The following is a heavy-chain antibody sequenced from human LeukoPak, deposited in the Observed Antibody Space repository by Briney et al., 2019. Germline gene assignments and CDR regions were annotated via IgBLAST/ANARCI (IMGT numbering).Heavy chain of an antibody. Sequence: PGGSLKLSCAASGFTFSSYWMSWVRQAPGKGLEWVANIKQDGSDKYYLDSVKGRFTLSRDNAKILLYLQMNSLRAEDTAVYYCARDARRFLEWPHAFDIWGQGTMPTVSS. V-gene: IGHV3-7*01. D-gene: IGHD3-3*01. CDR1: GFTFSSYW. CDR3: ARDARRFLEWPHAFDI. CDR2: IKQDGSDK. J-gene: IGHJ3*02.